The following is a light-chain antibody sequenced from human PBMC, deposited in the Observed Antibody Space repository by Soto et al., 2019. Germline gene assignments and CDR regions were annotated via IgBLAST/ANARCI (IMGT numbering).Light chain of an antibody. V-gene: IGKV3-15*01. J-gene: IGKJ1*01. CDR2: GAS. Sequence: EIVMTQSPATLSVSPGERATLSCRASQSVRSNLAWYQQKPGQAPRLLIYGASTRATGLPARFSGSGSGTEFTLTISSLQSEDFAVHYCQQYNSWLWTFGHGTKV. CDR3: QQYNSWLWT. CDR1: QSVRSN.